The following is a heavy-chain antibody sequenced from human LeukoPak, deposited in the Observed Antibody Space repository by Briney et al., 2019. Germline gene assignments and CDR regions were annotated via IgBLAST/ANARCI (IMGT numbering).Heavy chain of an antibody. CDR2: IRSKTNNYAT. V-gene: IGHV3-73*01. Sequence: GGSLKLSCAASGFTFSGSDIRWVRQASGKGLEWVGHIRSKTNNYATADAASVKGRFTSSRDDSKNTAYIQMNSLKTEDTAVYYCTRHNYDRSGYGAFDIWGQGTMVTVSS. CDR1: GFTFSGSD. D-gene: IGHD3-22*01. J-gene: IGHJ3*02. CDR3: TRHNYDRSGYGAFDI.